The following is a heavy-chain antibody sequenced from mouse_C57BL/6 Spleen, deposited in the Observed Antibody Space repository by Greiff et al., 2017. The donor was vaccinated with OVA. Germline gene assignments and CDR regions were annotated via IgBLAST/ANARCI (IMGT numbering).Heavy chain of an antibody. Sequence: QVQLQQSGAELVKPGASVKISCKASGYAFSSYWMNWVKQRPGKGLEWIGQIYPGDGDTNYNGKFKGKATLTADKSSSTAYMQLSSLTSEDSAVYYCARTDDSSFYYAMDYWGQGTSVTVSS. CDR3: ARTDDSSFYYAMDY. D-gene: IGHD1-1*01. CDR1: GYAFSSYW. J-gene: IGHJ4*01. CDR2: IYPGDGDT. V-gene: IGHV1-80*01.